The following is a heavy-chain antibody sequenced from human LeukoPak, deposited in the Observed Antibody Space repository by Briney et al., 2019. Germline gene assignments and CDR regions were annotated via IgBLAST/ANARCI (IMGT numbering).Heavy chain of an antibody. J-gene: IGHJ4*02. Sequence: PSETLSLTCAVYGGSFSGYYWSWIRQPPGKGLEWIGEINHSGSTNYNPSLKSRVTISVDTSKNQFSLKLSSVTAADTAVYYCAGARITIFGVVIIRGNYFDYWGQGTLVTVSS. V-gene: IGHV4-34*01. CDR2: INHSGST. D-gene: IGHD3-3*01. CDR3: AGARITIFGVVIIRGNYFDY. CDR1: GGSFSGYY.